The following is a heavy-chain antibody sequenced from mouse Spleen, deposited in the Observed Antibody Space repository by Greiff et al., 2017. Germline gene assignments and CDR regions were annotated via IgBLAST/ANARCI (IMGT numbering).Heavy chain of an antibody. D-gene: IGHD4-1*02. CDR1: GYTFTSYW. J-gene: IGHJ3*01. Sequence: QVHVKQPGAELVMPGASVKLSCKASGYTFTSYWMHWVKQRPGQGLEWIGEIDPSDSYTNYNQKFKGKATLTVDKSSSTAYMQLSSLTSEDSAVYYCARSQLGLFAYWGQGTLVTVSA. CDR2: IDPSDSYT. CDR3: ARSQLGLFAY. V-gene: IGHV1-69*01.